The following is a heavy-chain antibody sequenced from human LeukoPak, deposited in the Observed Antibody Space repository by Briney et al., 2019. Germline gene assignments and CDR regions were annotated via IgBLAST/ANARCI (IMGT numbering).Heavy chain of an antibody. CDR1: GGSFSGYY. J-gene: IGHJ6*03. V-gene: IGHV4-34*01. CDR3: ARPPRRCSSTSCYPYYYYMDV. Sequence: SETLSLTCAVYGGSFSGYYWSWIRQPPGKGLEWIGEINHSGSTNYNPSLKSRVTISVDTSKNQFSLKLSSVTAADTAVYYCARPPRRCSSTSCYPYYYYMDVWGKGTTVTVSS. CDR2: INHSGST. D-gene: IGHD2-2*01.